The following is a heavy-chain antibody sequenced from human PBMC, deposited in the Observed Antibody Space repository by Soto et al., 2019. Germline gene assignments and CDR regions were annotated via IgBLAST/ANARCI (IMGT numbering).Heavy chain of an antibody. D-gene: IGHD1-26*01. CDR1: GYSFTSYW. Sequence: PGESLKISCKGSGYSFTSYWIGWVRQMPGKGLEWMGIIYPGDSDTRYSPSFQGQVTISADKSISTAYLQWSSLKASDTAMYYCARLSGCYYYYYGMDVWGQGTTVTVSS. V-gene: IGHV5-51*01. CDR3: ARLSGCYYYYYGMDV. J-gene: IGHJ6*02. CDR2: IYPGDSDT.